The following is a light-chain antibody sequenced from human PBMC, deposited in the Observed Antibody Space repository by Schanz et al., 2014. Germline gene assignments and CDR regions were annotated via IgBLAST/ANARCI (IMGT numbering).Light chain of an antibody. CDR1: QNLLYGSDNKNY. J-gene: IGKJ1*01. V-gene: IGKV4-1*01. CDR3: QRYYSTPQT. Sequence: IVLTQSPDSLAVSLGERATIHCKSSQNLLYGSDNKNYLAWYQQKPGQPPKLLIYWASTRASGVPDRFGGSGSGTDFTLTISSLQAEDVAVYYCQRYYSTPQTFGQGTKVEIK. CDR2: WAS.